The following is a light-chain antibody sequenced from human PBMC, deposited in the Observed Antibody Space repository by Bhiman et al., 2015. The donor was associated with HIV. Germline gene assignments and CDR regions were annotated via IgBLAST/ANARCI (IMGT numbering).Light chain of an antibody. Sequence: QSVLTQPASVSASPGQSITISCTGTSSDVGGYNYVSWYQQYPGKAPKLMIYDVSNRPSGVPNRFSGSKSDNTASLTISGLQAEDEADYYCSSYTTSSTYVFGTGTKVTVL. CDR1: SSDVGGYNY. CDR3: SSYTTSSTYV. J-gene: IGLJ1*01. V-gene: IGLV2-14*03. CDR2: DVS.